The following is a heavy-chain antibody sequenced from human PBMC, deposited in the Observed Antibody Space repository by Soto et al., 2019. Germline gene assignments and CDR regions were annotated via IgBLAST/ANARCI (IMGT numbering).Heavy chain of an antibody. J-gene: IGHJ4*02. CDR3: ARQGRTSASSDF. D-gene: IGHD2-21*01. CDR1: GYTFNTYW. Sequence: GESLKISCRGFGYTFNTYWIGWVRQMPGKGLEWMGVMSPGNSDIRYSPAFQGQVSISADTSISTAYLQWSSLKTSDSGMYYCARQGRTSASSDFWDQGTLVTVSS. V-gene: IGHV5-51*01. CDR2: MSPGNSDI.